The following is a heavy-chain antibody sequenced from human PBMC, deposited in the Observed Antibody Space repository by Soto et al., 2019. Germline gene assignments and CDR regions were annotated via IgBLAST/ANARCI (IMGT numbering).Heavy chain of an antibody. CDR2: IWNDGSNK. CDR3: ARVWSTPGIAAASNSYSSYYGMAV. Sequence: APGKGLEWVAVIWNDGSNKYYAYSVKGRFTLSGDNTKNTLNLQMNNRRAEKAAVYNFARVWSTPGIAAASNSYSSYYGMAVWGQGTTVTVSS. J-gene: IGHJ6*02. V-gene: IGHV3-33*01. D-gene: IGHD6-13*01.